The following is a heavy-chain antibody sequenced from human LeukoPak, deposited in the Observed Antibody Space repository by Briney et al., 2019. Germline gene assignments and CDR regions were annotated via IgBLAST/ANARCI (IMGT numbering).Heavy chain of an antibody. CDR3: ARDPISPITMVRGVMAWFDP. D-gene: IGHD3-10*01. CDR1: GYTFTGYY. CDR2: INPNSGGT. Sequence: GASVKVSCKASGYTFTGYYMHWVRQAPGQGLEWMGWINPNSGGTNYAQKFQGRVTMTRDTSISTAYMELSRLRSDDTAVCYCARDPISPITMVRGVMAWFDPWGQGTLVTVSS. J-gene: IGHJ5*02. V-gene: IGHV1-2*02.